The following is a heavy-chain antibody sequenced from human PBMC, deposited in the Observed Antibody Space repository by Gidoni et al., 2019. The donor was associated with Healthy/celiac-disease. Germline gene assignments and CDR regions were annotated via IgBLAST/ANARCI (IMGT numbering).Heavy chain of an antibody. CDR1: GGSFSDYY. Sequence: VQLQQWGAGLLKPSETLSLTCAVDGGSFSDYYWSWIRQPPGKGLEWFGEINHSGSTNYNPSLKSRVTISVDTSKNQFSLKLSSVTDADTAVYYCAGSDFWSGYWYWGQGTLVTVSS. CDR2: INHSGST. J-gene: IGHJ4*02. CDR3: AGSDFWSGYWY. V-gene: IGHV4-34*01. D-gene: IGHD3-3*01.